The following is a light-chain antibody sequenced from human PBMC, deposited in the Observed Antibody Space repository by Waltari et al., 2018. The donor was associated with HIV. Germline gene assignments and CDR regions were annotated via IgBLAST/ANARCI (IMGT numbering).Light chain of an antibody. V-gene: IGKV2-28*01. Sequence: DIVMTQSPLSLPVTPGEPASISCRSSQSLLHSNGYNYLDRYLQKPGQSPQLLIYLGSNRASGVPDRFSGSGSGTDFTLKISRVEAEDVGVYYCMQALQTPRFGPGTKVDIK. CDR2: LGS. CDR3: MQALQTPR. J-gene: IGKJ3*01. CDR1: QSLLHSNGYNY.